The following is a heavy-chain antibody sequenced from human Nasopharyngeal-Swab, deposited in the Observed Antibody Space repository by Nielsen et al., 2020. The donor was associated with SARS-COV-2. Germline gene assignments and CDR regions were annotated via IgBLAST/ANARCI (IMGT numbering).Heavy chain of an antibody. Sequence: SETLSLTCTVSGGSMSSFAFDSYWAWIRQPPGMGLEWIGSMYHSGATYTNLSLKSQVTLSVDTSTNKFSLNLSSVTAADTAVYYCARWSSSSIKFDYWGQGTLVSVSS. CDR2: MYHSGAT. J-gene: IGHJ4*02. CDR3: ARWSSSSIKFDY. CDR1: GGSMSSFAFDSY. D-gene: IGHD3-3*01. V-gene: IGHV4-39*01.